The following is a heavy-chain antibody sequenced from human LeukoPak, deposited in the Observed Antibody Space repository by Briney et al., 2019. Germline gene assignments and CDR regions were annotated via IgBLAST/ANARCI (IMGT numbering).Heavy chain of an antibody. Sequence: SQTLSLTCAISRDSVSSNSAAWNWIRQSPSRGLEWLGRTYYRSKWYYDYAVSVKSRITINPDTAKNQFSLQLNSVTPEDTAVYYCARMTTVVTRAYDYWGQGTLVTVSS. CDR2: TYYRSKWYY. CDR3: ARMTTVVTRAYDY. CDR1: RDSVSSNSAA. V-gene: IGHV6-1*01. J-gene: IGHJ4*02. D-gene: IGHD4-23*01.